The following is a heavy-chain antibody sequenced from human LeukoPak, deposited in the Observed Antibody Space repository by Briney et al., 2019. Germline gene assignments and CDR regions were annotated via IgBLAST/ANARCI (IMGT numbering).Heavy chain of an antibody. D-gene: IGHD5-18*01. V-gene: IGHV4-59*01. CDR3: VRVAAMDRAFDI. CDR1: GGSISSYY. J-gene: IGHJ3*02. CDR2: IYYSGST. Sequence: SETLSLTCTVSGGSISSYYWSWIRQPPGKGLEWIGYIYYSGSTNYNPSLKSRVTISVDTSKNQFSLKLSSVTAADTAVYYCVRVAAMDRAFDIWGQGTMVTVSS.